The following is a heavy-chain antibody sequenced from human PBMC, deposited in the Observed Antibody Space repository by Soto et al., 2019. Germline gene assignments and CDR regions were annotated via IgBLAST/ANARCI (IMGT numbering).Heavy chain of an antibody. Sequence: ASAEGLCKASGYTFTSYDINWVRQATRQGLEWMGWMNPNSGNTGYAQKFQGRVTMNRNTSISTAYMELSSLRSEDTAVYYCARGGTIFGVVISGMDVRGQGTTVTVSS. CDR2: MNPNSGNT. CDR1: GYTFTSYD. J-gene: IGHJ6*02. V-gene: IGHV1-8*01. CDR3: ARGGTIFGVVISGMDV. D-gene: IGHD3-3*01.